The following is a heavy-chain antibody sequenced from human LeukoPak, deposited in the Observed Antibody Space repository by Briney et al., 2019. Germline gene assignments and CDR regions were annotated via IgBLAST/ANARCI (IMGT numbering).Heavy chain of an antibody. V-gene: IGHV4-39*02. CDR2: INYSGST. Sequence: SETLSLTCTVSGGSISSSSYYWGWIRQPPGKGLEWIGSINYSGSTYYNPSLKSRITISVAASKNQFSLKLSSVTAADTAVYFCARETSQKGAHYMDVWGKGTTVTISS. D-gene: IGHD3-16*01. CDR1: GGSISSSSYY. CDR3: ARETSQKGAHYMDV. J-gene: IGHJ6*03.